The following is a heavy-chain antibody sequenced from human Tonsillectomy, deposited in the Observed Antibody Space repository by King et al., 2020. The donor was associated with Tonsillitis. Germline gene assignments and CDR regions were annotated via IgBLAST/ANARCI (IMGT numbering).Heavy chain of an antibody. J-gene: IGHJ6*03. V-gene: IGHV4-59*01. CDR3: ARVMHDFWRGVYPFYYMDV. CDR2: VYNSGSI. Sequence: VPLQESGPGLVKSSGTLSLTCTVSGGSIKNYYWSWIRQPPGKGLEWIAYVYNSGSIKYNPSLESRATISVDTSKIQFSLKVSSVTAADTAVYYCARVMHDFWRGVYPFYYMDVWGKGTTVTVSS. CDR1: GGSIKNYY. D-gene: IGHD3-3*01.